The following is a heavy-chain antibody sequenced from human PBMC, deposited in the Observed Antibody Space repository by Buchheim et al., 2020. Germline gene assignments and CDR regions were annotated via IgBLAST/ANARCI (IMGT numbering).Heavy chain of an antibody. J-gene: IGHJ5*02. D-gene: IGHD2-2*01. CDR1: GGSVSSGSYY. CDR3: ARDLAGYCSSTSHCTWFDP. CDR2: IYYSGST. Sequence: QVQLQESGPGLVKPSETLSLTCTVSGGSVSSGSYYWSWIRQPPGKGLEWIGYIYYSGSTNYNPSLKSRVTISVDTSKNQFSLKLSSVTAADTAVYYCARDLAGYCSSTSHCTWFDPWGQGTL. V-gene: IGHV4-61*01.